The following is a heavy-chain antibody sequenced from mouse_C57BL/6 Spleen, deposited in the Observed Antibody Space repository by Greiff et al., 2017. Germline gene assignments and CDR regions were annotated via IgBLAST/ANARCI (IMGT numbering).Heavy chain of an antibody. CDR3: ARDYGSSPYWYFDV. V-gene: IGHV1-55*01. Sequence: QVQLQQPGAELVKPGASVKMSCKASGYTFTSYWITWVKQRPGKGLEWIGDIYPGSGSTNYNEKFKSKATLTVDTSSSTAYMQLSSLTSEDSAVYYCARDYGSSPYWYFDVWGTGTTVTVSS. D-gene: IGHD1-1*01. CDR2: IYPGSGST. CDR1: GYTFTSYW. J-gene: IGHJ1*03.